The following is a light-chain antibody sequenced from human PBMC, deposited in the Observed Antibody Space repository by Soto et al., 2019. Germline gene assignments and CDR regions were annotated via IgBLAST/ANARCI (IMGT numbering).Light chain of an antibody. CDR3: QQYGSSSWT. J-gene: IGKJ1*01. Sequence: EIVLTQSPGTLSLSPGERATLSCRASQSVSSSYLAWYQQKPGQAPRLLIYAASSRATGIPDRFSGSGSGTDFTLTISRLEPEAFAVYYCQQYGSSSWTFGQGTKV. CDR2: AAS. V-gene: IGKV3-20*01. CDR1: QSVSSSY.